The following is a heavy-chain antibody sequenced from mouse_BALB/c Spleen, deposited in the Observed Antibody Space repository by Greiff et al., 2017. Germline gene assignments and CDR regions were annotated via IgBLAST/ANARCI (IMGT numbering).Heavy chain of an antibody. D-gene: IGHD2-10*02. CDR3: ARLYGNYGFDY. V-gene: IGHV1-69*02. CDR1: GYTFTSYW. Sequence: VQLQQPGAELVKPGAPVKLSCKASGYTFTSYWMNWVKQRPGRGLEWIGRIDPSDSETHYNQKFKDKATLTVDKSSSTAYIQLSSLTSEDSAVYYCARLYGNYGFDYWGQGTTLTVSS. CDR2: IDPSDSET. J-gene: IGHJ2*01.